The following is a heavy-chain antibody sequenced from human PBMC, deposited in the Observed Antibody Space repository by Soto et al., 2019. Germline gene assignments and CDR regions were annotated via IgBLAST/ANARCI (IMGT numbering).Heavy chain of an antibody. CDR2: IKSKTDGGAT. Sequence: EVQLVESGGGLVKPGGSLRLSCAASGFTFGNAWMNWVRQAPGKGLEWVGRIKSKTDGGATYYAAPVKGRFTISRDDSKNTLYLPMNSLKTEDTAVYYCTTYEVDTAMVTLIDNWGQGSLVTVSS. D-gene: IGHD5-18*01. CDR1: GFTFGNAW. J-gene: IGHJ4*02. CDR3: TTYEVDTAMVTLIDN. V-gene: IGHV3-15*07.